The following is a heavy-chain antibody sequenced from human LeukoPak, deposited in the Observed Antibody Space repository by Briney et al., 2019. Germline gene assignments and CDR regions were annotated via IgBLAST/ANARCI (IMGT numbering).Heavy chain of an antibody. CDR1: GGSISSGSYY. CDR2: IYTSGST. V-gene: IGHV4-61*02. J-gene: IGHJ5*02. Sequence: PSETLSLTCTVSGGSISSGSYYWSWIRQPAGKGPEWIGRIYTSGSTNYNPSLKSRVTISVDTSKNQFSLKLSSVTAADTAVYYCARVVVVAAYNWFDPWGQGTLVTVSS. CDR3: ARVVVVAAYNWFDP. D-gene: IGHD2-15*01.